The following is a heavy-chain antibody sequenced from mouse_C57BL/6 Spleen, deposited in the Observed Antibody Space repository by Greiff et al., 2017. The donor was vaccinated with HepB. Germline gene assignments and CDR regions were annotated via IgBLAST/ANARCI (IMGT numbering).Heavy chain of an antibody. D-gene: IGHD2-3*01. CDR2: IYPGDGDT. J-gene: IGHJ3*01. V-gene: IGHV1-82*01. Sequence: QVQLQQSGPELVKPGASVKISCKASGYAFSSSWMNWVKQRPGKGLEWIGRIYPGDGDTNYNGKFKGKATLTADKSSSTAYMQLSSLTSEDSAVYFCASPLYDGYYVGVAYWGQGTLVTVSA. CDR3: ASPLYDGYYVGVAY. CDR1: GYAFSSSW.